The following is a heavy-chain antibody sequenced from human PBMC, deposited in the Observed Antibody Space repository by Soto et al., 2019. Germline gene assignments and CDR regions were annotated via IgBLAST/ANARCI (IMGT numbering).Heavy chain of an antibody. CDR1: GGSISSGGYY. V-gene: IGHV4-61*08. CDR2: IHYSGST. D-gene: IGHD3-22*01. Sequence: WETLSLTCTVSGGSISSGGYYWSWIRQHPGKGLEWIGFIHYSGSTNYNPSLKGRVTISVDTSKNQFSLKLSSVTAADTAVYYCARVFGHYDSSGPDRDYWGQGTLVTVSS. CDR3: ARVFGHYDSSGPDRDY. J-gene: IGHJ4*02.